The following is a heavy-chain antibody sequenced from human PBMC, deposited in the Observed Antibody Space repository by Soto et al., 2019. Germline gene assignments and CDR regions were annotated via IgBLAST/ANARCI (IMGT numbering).Heavy chain of an antibody. Sequence: VGSLRLSCAASGFTFSSYEMNWVRQAPGKGLEWVSYISSSGSTIYYADSVKGRFTISRDNAKNSLYLQMNSLRAEDTAVYYCASSGYCGGDCYPYLLDYCGQGTLVTVSS. CDR2: ISSSGSTI. V-gene: IGHV3-48*03. CDR1: GFTFSSYE. J-gene: IGHJ4*02. D-gene: IGHD2-21*02. CDR3: ASSGYCGGDCYPYLLDY.